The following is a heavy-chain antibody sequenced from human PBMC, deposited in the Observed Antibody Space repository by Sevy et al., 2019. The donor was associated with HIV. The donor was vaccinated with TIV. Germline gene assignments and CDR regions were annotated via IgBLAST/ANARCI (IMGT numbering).Heavy chain of an antibody. J-gene: IGHJ4*02. CDR3: AKVTSIAAAGRHFDY. CDR2: ISGSGGST. V-gene: IGHV3-23*01. D-gene: IGHD6-13*01. CDR1: GFTFSSYA. Sequence: GGSLRLSCAASGFTFSSYAMSWVRQAQGKGLEWVSAISGSGGSTYYADSVKGRFTISRDNSKNTLYLQMNSLRAEDTAVYYCAKVTSIAAAGRHFDYWGQGTLVTVSS.